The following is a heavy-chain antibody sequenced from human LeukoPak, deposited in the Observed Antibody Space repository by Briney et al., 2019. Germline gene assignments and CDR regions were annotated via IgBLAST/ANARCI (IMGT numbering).Heavy chain of an antibody. CDR3: ARSGTSCSFDY. J-gene: IGHJ4*02. CDR1: GYTFTSYY. V-gene: IGHV1-46*01. CDR2: INPSGGST. D-gene: IGHD2-2*01. Sequence: ASVKVSCKASGYTFTSYYMHWVRQAPGQGLEWMGIINPSGGSTSYAQKFQGRVTMTRDTSISTAYMELSRLRSDDTAVYYCARSGTSCSFDYWGQGTLVTVSS.